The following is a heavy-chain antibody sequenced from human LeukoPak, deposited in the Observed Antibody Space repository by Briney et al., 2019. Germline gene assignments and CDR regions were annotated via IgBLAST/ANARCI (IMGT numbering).Heavy chain of an antibody. D-gene: IGHD4-17*01. Sequence: GGSLRLSCEASGFIFNDYGMSWVRQAPGRGLEWVSRIDRRGGSRGYADSVKGRFTISRDNAKKSLHLQMDSLTAEDTAFYYCARGGYGEYYFDSWGQGTLVTVSS. V-gene: IGHV3-20*04. J-gene: IGHJ4*02. CDR2: IDRRGGSR. CDR3: ARGGYGEYYFDS. CDR1: GFIFNDYG.